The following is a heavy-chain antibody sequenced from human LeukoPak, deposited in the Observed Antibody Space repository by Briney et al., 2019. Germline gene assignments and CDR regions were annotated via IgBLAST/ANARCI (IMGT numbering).Heavy chain of an antibody. V-gene: IGHV3-20*04. Sequence: GGSLRLSCAASGFTFDDYGMSWVRQAPGKGLEWVSGINWNGGSTGYADSVKGRCTISRDNAKNSLCLQMNSLRAEDTALYYCARGAIVGATILFDYWGQGTLVTVSS. D-gene: IGHD1-26*01. J-gene: IGHJ4*02. CDR1: GFTFDDYG. CDR3: ARGAIVGATILFDY. CDR2: INWNGGST.